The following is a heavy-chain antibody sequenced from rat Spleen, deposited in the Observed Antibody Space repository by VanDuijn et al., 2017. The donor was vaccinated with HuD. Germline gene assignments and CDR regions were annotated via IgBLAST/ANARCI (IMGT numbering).Heavy chain of an antibody. J-gene: IGHJ3*01. Sequence: EVQLVESGGGLVQPGNSLKLSCAASGFTFSDYAMAWVRQSPKKGLEWVAFISYDGSSTYYPDSVQGRFIISRDNAKSSLYLQMDSLRSEDTATYYCTTSTWRSFPYWGQGTLVTVSS. CDR1: GFTFSDYA. V-gene: IGHV5S10*01. D-gene: IGHD1-11*01. CDR3: TTSTWRSFPY. CDR2: ISYDGSST.